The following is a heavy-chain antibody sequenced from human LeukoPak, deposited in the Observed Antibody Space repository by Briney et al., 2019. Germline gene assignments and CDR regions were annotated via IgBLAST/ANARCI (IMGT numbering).Heavy chain of an antibody. Sequence: ASVKVSCKASGYTFTGYYMHWVRQAPGQGLEWVGIINPSDGYTTYAQKFQGRVTMTRDTSTSTVYMELTSLRSEDTAVYYCATGLGSNDYADGLDPFDYWGQGALLTVSS. CDR2: INPSDGYT. CDR1: GYTFTGYY. J-gene: IGHJ4*02. V-gene: IGHV1-46*01. CDR3: ATGLGSNDYADGLDPFDY. D-gene: IGHD4-17*01.